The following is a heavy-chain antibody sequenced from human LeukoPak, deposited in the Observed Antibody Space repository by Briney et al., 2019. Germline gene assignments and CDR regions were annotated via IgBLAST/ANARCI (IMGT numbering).Heavy chain of an antibody. CDR1: GYTLTELS. CDR2: FDPEDGET. Sequence: GASVKVSCKVSGYTLTELSMHWVRQAPGKGLEWMGGFDPEDGETIYAQKFQGRVTMTEDTSTDTAYMELSSLRSEDTAVYYCATPYNWNDEGDLLDYWGQGTLVTVSS. V-gene: IGHV1-24*01. CDR3: ATPYNWNDEGDLLDY. D-gene: IGHD1-20*01. J-gene: IGHJ4*02.